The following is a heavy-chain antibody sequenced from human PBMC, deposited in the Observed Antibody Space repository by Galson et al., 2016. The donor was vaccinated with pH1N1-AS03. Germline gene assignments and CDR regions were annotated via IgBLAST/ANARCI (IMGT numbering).Heavy chain of an antibody. CDR2: ISPYNGRT. V-gene: IGHV1-18*01. J-gene: IGHJ6*02. D-gene: IGHD2-15*01. Sequence: SVKVFCKASGYTFTSYGIGWVRQAPGQGLEWMGWISPYNGRTEYAQKLQGRVTMTTDTSTSTAYMELRSLISDDTAMYYCARAFCSGGSCYDYFYYAVDVWGQGTTVTVSS. CDR3: ARAFCSGGSCYDYFYYAVDV. CDR1: GYTFTSYG.